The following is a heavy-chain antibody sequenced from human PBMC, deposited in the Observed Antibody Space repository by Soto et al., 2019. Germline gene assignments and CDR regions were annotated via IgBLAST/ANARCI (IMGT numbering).Heavy chain of an antibody. V-gene: IGHV4-59*01. CDR3: ARGEDAFFYYGLDV. J-gene: IGHJ6*02. Sequence: TSETLSLTCTVSGGSISSSYWSWIRRPPGKGLEWIAYIYDTGISGYTPSTSYNPSLKSRVTMSVDTSKSQFSLKLTSVTAADTAVYYCARGEDAFFYYGLDVWGQGITVTVSS. CDR1: GGSISSSY. CDR2: IYDTGISGYTPST.